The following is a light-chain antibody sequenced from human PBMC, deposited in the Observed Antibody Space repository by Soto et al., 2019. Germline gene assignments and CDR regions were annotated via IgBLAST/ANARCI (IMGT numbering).Light chain of an antibody. V-gene: IGKV3-15*01. CDR1: QSISSN. Sequence: EIVMTQSPATLSMSPGQRATLSCRASQSISSNLAWYQQKPGQAPRLLMYGASTRATGIPARFSVSGSGTEFTLTISSLQSEDFAVYYCQQYNDRLWTFGQGTKVEIK. CDR3: QQYNDRLWT. J-gene: IGKJ1*01. CDR2: GAS.